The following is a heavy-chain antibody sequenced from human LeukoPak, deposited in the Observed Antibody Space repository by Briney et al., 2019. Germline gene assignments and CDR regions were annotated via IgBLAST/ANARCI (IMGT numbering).Heavy chain of an antibody. CDR2: IYHSGST. Sequence: SETLSLTCAVSGYSISSGYYWGWIRQPPGKGLEWIGSIYHSGSTYYNPSLKSRVTISVDTSKNQFSLKLSSVTAADTAVYYCASLGQCDYWGQGTLVTVSS. V-gene: IGHV4-38-2*01. J-gene: IGHJ4*02. CDR1: GYSISSGYY. D-gene: IGHD6-19*01. CDR3: ASLGQCDY.